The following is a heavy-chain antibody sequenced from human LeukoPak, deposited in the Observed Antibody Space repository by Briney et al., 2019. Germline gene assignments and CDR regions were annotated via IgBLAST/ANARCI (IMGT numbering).Heavy chain of an antibody. CDR2: MNPNSGNT. V-gene: IGHV1-8*01. Sequence: ASVKVSCKASGYTFTSYGINWVRRATGQGLEWMGWMNPNSGNTGYAQKFQGRVTMTRNTSISTAYMELSSLRSEDTAVYYCARQSDFWSGYSYYYYYYMDVWGKGTTVTVSS. CDR1: GYTFTSYG. CDR3: ARQSDFWSGYSYYYYYYMDV. D-gene: IGHD3-3*01. J-gene: IGHJ6*03.